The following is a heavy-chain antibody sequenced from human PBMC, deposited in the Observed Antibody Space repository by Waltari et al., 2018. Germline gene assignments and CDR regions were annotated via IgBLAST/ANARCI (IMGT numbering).Heavy chain of an antibody. V-gene: IGHV3-21*01. CDR1: GFTFSSYS. D-gene: IGHD6-13*01. Sequence: EVQLVESGGGLVKPGGSLRLSCAASGFTFSSYSLNWVRQAPGKGLEWVSSISSSSSYIYYADSVKGRFTISRDNAKNSLYLQMNSLRAEDTAVYYCARDGPRRYSSPDYWGQGTLVTVSS. CDR3: ARDGPRRYSSPDY. J-gene: IGHJ4*02. CDR2: ISSSSSYI.